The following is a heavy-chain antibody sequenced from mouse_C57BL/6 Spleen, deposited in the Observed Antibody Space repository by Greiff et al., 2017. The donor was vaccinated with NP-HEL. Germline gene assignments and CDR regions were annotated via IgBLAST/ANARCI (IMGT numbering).Heavy chain of an antibody. Sequence: VQLQQSGAELVRPGASVKLSCTASGFNIKDAYMHWVKQRPEQGLEWIGWIDPENGDTEYASKFQGKATITAYTSSNTAYLQLSSLTSEDTAVYYCTTSSSGLYYAMDYWGQGTSVTVSS. D-gene: IGHD3-2*02. J-gene: IGHJ4*01. V-gene: IGHV14-4*01. CDR1: GFNIKDAY. CDR3: TTSSSGLYYAMDY. CDR2: IDPENGDT.